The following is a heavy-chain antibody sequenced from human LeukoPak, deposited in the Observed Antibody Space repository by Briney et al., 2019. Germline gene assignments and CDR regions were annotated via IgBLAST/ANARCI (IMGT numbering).Heavy chain of an antibody. V-gene: IGHV1-18*01. Sequence: GASVKVSCKASGYTFTSYGISWVRQAPGQGLEWMGWISAYNGNTNYAQKLQGRVTMTTDTSTSTAYMELRSLRSDDTAVYYCARDLPPSYLSSWYLYYYGMDVWGQGTTVTVSS. J-gene: IGHJ6*02. CDR3: ARDLPPSYLSSWYLYYYGMDV. D-gene: IGHD6-13*01. CDR1: GYTFTSYG. CDR2: ISAYNGNT.